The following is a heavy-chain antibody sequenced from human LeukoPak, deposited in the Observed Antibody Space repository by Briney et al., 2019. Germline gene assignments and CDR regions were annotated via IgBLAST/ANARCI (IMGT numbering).Heavy chain of an antibody. J-gene: IGHJ4*02. CDR3: ARDPLWQLGPLYFDY. V-gene: IGHV6-1*01. CDR1: GDSVSSNSAA. Sequence: SQTLSLTCAISGDSVSSNSAAWNWIRQSPSRGLEWLGRTYYRSKWYNDYAVSVKSRVTISPDTSKNQFSLQLNSVTPEDTAVYYCARDPLWQLGPLYFDYWGQGTLVTVSS. D-gene: IGHD6-13*01. CDR2: TYYRSKWYN.